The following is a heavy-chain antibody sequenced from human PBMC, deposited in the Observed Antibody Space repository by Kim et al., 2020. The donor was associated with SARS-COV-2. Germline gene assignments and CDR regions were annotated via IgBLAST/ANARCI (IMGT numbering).Heavy chain of an antibody. D-gene: IGHD5-18*01. CDR2: ISPYRGNT. Sequence: ASVKVSCKAPGDTLTIYDINWVRQAAGQGLEWMGWISPYRGNTDYAQKLQGRFTMTTDTSISTAYMELSSLTSDDTAVYYCVGAVGRVTEKWYFVVCGLG. V-gene: IGHV1-18*01. CDR3: VGAVGRVTEKWYFVV. J-gene: IGHJ2*01. CDR1: GDTLTIYD.